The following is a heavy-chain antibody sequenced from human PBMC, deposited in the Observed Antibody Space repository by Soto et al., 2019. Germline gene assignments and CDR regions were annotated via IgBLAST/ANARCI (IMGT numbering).Heavy chain of an antibody. V-gene: IGHV3-23*01. CDR2: ISGHGGST. Sequence: PGGSLRLSCSTSGFNFDKYAMSWVRQAPGKGLEWVSSISGHGGSTWYADSAKGSFTIARDNPKNTLYLEMNSLRAQDTALYYCARYPQEVLAQYFDYWGKGTLVTVSS. J-gene: IGHJ4*02. CDR3: ARYPQEVLAQYFDY. CDR1: GFNFDKYA. D-gene: IGHD4-4*01.